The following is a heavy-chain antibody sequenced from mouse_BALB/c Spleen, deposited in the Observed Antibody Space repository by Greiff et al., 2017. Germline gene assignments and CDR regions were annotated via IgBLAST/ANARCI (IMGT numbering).Heavy chain of an antibody. J-gene: IGHJ2*01. V-gene: IGHV5-17*02. Sequence: EVMLVESGGGLVQPGGSRKLSCAASGFTFSSFGMHWVRQAPEKGLEWVAYISSGSSTIYYADTVKGRFTISRDNPKNTLFLQMTSLRSEDTAMYYCARKAGYGDYFDYWGQGTTLTVSS. CDR3: ARKAGYGDYFDY. D-gene: IGHD1-2*01. CDR2: ISSGSSTI. CDR1: GFTFSSFG.